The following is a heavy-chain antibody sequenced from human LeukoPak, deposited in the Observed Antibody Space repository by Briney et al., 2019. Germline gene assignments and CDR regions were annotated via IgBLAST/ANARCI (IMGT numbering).Heavy chain of an antibody. CDR3: ASQYYDFWSGYGLDYYYYMDV. CDR1: GGTFSSYA. Sequence: SVKVSCTASGGTFSSYAISWVRQAPGQGLEWMGGIIPIFGTANYAQKFQGRVTITADKSTSTAYMELSSLRSEDTAVYYCASQYYDFWSGYGLDYYYYMDVWGKGTTVTVSS. V-gene: IGHV1-69*06. D-gene: IGHD3-3*01. J-gene: IGHJ6*03. CDR2: IIPIFGTA.